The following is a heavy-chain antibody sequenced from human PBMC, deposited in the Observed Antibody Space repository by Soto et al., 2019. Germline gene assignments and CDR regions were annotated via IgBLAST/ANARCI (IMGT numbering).Heavy chain of an antibody. V-gene: IGHV3-23*01. Sequence: GGSLRLSCAASGFTFSSYAMSWVRQAPGKGLEWVSAISGSGGSTYYADSVKGRFTISRDNSKNTLYLQMNSLRAEDTAVYYCAKDHPLPLTQYYDFWSATHYYYGMDVWGQGTTVTVSS. D-gene: IGHD3-3*01. J-gene: IGHJ6*02. CDR1: GFTFSSYA. CDR2: ISGSGGST. CDR3: AKDHPLPLTQYYDFWSATHYYYGMDV.